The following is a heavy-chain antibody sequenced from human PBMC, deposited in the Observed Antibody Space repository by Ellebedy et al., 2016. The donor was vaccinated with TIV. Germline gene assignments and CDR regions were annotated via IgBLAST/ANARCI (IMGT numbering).Heavy chain of an antibody. Sequence: PGGSLRLSCAASGFTFSSYGMHWVRQAPGKGLEWVAVISYDGSNKYYADSVKGRFTISRDNSKNTLYLQMNSLRAEDTAVYYCAKEMSSWYLGWFDPWGQGTLVTVSS. CDR3: AKEMSSWYLGWFDP. CDR1: GFTFSSYG. CDR2: ISYDGSNK. J-gene: IGHJ5*02. V-gene: IGHV3-30*18. D-gene: IGHD6-13*01.